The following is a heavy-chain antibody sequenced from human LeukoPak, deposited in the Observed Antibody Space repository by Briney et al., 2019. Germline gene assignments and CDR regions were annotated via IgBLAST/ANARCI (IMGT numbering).Heavy chain of an antibody. J-gene: IGHJ4*02. D-gene: IGHD5-18*01. CDR2: ISRSGST. V-gene: IGHV4-34*01. Sequence: PSETLSLTCAVYGGSFSDYYWSWIRQPPGKGLERIGEISRSGSTNYNPSLKSRVTISVDTSKNQFSLKLTSVTAADMAVYYCARHPTYSYGIFDYWGQGTLVTVSS. CDR1: GGSFSDYY. CDR3: ARHPTYSYGIFDY.